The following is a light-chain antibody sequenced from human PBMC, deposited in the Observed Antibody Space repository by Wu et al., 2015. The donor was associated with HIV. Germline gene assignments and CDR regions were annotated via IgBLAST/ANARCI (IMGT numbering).Light chain of an antibody. J-gene: IGKJ4*01. Sequence: ETVMTQSPATLSVSPGERATLSCRASQSVNVYLAWYLQRPGQAPRLLIYDASTRATGIPARFSGSGSGTDFTLTINSLEPEDFGVYYCQQYSNWPPLTFGGGTRVEIK. CDR1: QSVNVY. V-gene: IGKV3-11*01. CDR2: DAS. CDR3: QQYSNWPPLT.